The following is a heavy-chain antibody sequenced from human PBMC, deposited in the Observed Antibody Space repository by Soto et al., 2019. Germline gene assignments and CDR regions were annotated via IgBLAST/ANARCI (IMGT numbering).Heavy chain of an antibody. Sequence: SQTLSLTCVISGDSVSSNSAAWNWIRQSPSRGLEWLGRTYYRSKWYNDYAVSVKSRITINPDTSKNQFSLQLNSVTPEDTAVYYCARSVGYSSSWYVRSYYYYYMDVWGKGTTVTVS. CDR2: TYYRSKWYN. J-gene: IGHJ6*03. D-gene: IGHD6-13*01. CDR1: GDSVSSNSAA. CDR3: ARSVGYSSSWYVRSYYYYYMDV. V-gene: IGHV6-1*01.